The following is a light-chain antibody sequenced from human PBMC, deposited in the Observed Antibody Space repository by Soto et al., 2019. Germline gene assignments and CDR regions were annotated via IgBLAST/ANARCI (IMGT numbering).Light chain of an antibody. J-gene: IGKJ1*01. CDR1: QSISSW. V-gene: IGKV1-5*03. CDR2: KAS. Sequence: DIQMTQSPSTLSASVGDRVTITCRASQSISSWLAWYQQKPGKAPKLLIYKASSLESGVPSRFSGSGSGPEFTLTISSLQPDDFANYYCQQYNSYWTFGQGTKVEIK. CDR3: QQYNSYWT.